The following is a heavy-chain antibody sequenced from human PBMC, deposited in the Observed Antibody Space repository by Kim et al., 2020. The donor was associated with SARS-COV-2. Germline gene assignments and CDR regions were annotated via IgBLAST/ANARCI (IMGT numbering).Heavy chain of an antibody. Sequence: SETLSLTCTVSGGSISSYYWSWIRQPPGKGLEWIGYIYYSGSTNYNPSLKSRVTISVDTSKNQFSLKLSSVTAADTAVYYCARDHGGSGWYYYMDVWGKGTTVTVSS. CDR2: IYYSGST. D-gene: IGHD6-19*01. CDR3: ARDHGGSGWYYYMDV. J-gene: IGHJ6*03. CDR1: GGSISSYY. V-gene: IGHV4-59*01.